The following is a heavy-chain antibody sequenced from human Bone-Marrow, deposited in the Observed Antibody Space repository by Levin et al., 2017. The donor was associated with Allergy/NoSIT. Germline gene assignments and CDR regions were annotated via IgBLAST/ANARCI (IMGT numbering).Heavy chain of an antibody. V-gene: IGHV4-59*01. CDR2: IFYSGST. D-gene: IGHD3-3*01. J-gene: IGHJ5*02. Sequence: SQTLSLPCTVSGGSLNDYYWSWLRQPPGKGLEWIGYIFYSGSTNYNPSLKSRLSISVDMSKRQFSLKLSSVTAADTAVYYCARVTMGWFDPWGQGTLVTVSS. CDR1: GGSLNDYY. CDR3: ARVTMGWFDP.